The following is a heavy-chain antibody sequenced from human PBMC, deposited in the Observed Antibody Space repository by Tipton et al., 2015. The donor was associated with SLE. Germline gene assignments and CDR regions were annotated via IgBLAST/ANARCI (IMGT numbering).Heavy chain of an antibody. J-gene: IGHJ4*02. CDR1: GYSISSGYY. CDR2: VSHSGNT. D-gene: IGHD3-22*01. V-gene: IGHV4-38-2*01. Sequence: TLSLTCAVSGYSISSGYYWGWIRQPPGKGLEWIGSVSHSGNTYYNPSLKSRVSMSIDTSRNEVFLRLSSVTAADTAVYYCARHDYDSNGYYQHYFDYWGQGTLVTVSS. CDR3: ARHDYDSNGYYQHYFDY.